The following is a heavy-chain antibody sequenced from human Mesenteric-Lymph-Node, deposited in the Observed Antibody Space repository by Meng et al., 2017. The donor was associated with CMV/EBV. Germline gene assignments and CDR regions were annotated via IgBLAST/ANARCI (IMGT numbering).Heavy chain of an antibody. CDR1: GGSMTSYY. Sequence: SETLYLTCTVSGGSMTSYYWTWIRQPPGKALEWIGYVYYSGTTNYNPSLKSRVTISVDTSKNQFSLKLSSVTAADTAVYYCARDNDYTNFGYGMDVWGQGTTVTVSS. D-gene: IGHD4-11*01. J-gene: IGHJ6*02. V-gene: IGHV4-59*01. CDR2: VYYSGTT. CDR3: ARDNDYTNFGYGMDV.